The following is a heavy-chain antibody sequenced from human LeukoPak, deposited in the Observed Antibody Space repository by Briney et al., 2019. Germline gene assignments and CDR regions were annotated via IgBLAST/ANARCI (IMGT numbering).Heavy chain of an antibody. V-gene: IGHV5-51*01. D-gene: IGHD6-13*01. CDR1: GYSFTSYW. Sequence: GESLKISCKGSGYSFTSYWIGWVRQMPGKGLEWMGIIYPGDSDTRYSPSFQGQVTISADKSISTAYLQWSSLEASDTAMDYCARHLAGTPYYYYYYGMDVWGQGTTVTVSS. J-gene: IGHJ6*02. CDR2: IYPGDSDT. CDR3: ARHLAGTPYYYYYYGMDV.